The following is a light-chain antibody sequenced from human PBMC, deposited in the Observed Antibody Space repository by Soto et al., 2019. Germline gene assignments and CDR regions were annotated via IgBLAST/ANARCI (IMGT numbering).Light chain of an antibody. J-gene: IGLJ1*01. Sequence: LAXPAXVSGSPGQSITISCTGTSSDVGGYNYVSWYQQHPGKAPKLIFYDVSNRPSGVSNRFSGSKSGNTASLTISGLQAEDEADYYCSSYTSSRTYIFGTGTKVTVL. CDR2: DVS. V-gene: IGLV2-14*03. CDR3: SSYTSSRTYI. CDR1: SSDVGGYNY.